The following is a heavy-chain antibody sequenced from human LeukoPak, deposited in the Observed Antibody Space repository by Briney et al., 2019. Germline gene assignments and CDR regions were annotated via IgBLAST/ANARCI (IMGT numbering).Heavy chain of an antibody. V-gene: IGHV2-5*02. J-gene: IGHJ4*02. D-gene: IGHD6-25*01. CDR2: IYWDDDK. CDR3: AHKARIGAQFDY. CDR1: GFSFSTSRVG. Sequence: SGPTLVKPTQTLTLTCTFSGFSFSTSRVGVGWIRQPPGKALEWLAHIYWDDDKRYSPSLKSRLTISKVTFKTQVVLTMTNMDPVDTATYYCAHKARIGAQFDYWGQGTLVTVSS.